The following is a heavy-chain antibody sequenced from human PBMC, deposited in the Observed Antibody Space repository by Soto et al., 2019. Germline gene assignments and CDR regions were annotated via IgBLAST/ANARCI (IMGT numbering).Heavy chain of an antibody. V-gene: IGHV3-23*01. CDR2: ITDSGGRT. D-gene: IGHD6-6*01. CDR1: GFTLARHA. J-gene: IGHJ5*02. CDR3: AKDLGSSSPNWFDP. Sequence: GALRLSCAASGFTLARHAMNWVRPAPGKGLQWVSTITDSGGRTYYADSVKGRFTISRDNSKNTLSLQMNNLRAEDTAIYYCAKDLGSSSPNWFDPWGPGTLVTGS.